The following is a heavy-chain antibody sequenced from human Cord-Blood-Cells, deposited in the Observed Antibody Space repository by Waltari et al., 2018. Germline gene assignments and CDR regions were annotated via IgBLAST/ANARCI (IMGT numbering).Heavy chain of an antibody. CDR2: IYPRDSET. D-gene: IGHD2-2*01. V-gene: IGHV5-51*01. Sequence: EVKLVQSGAEVKKPGESLKISGKGSGYIFTSSWIAWVRQMPGKGLQWMGIIYPRDSETRYSPSFQGQVTISADKSISTDYLQWSSLKASDTAMYYCARHGGSDIVVVPAAPVFDYWGQGTLVTVSS. CDR3: ARHGGSDIVVVPAAPVFDY. CDR1: GYIFTSSW. J-gene: IGHJ4*02.